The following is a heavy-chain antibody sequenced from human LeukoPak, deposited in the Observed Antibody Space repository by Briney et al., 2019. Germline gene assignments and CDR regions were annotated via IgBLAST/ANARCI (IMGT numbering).Heavy chain of an antibody. V-gene: IGHV4-4*07. CDR3: AAGRSGYLFQ. Sequence: ASETLSLTCSVSGDSINTYYWSWVRQSAGKGLEWIGRIYASWNSNYNPSLKSRVTMPLDTSKNHFSLGLTSITAADTAVYYCAAGRSGYLFQWGQGTLVTVSS. D-gene: IGHD3-22*01. CDR1: GDSINTYY. J-gene: IGHJ4*02. CDR2: IYASWNS.